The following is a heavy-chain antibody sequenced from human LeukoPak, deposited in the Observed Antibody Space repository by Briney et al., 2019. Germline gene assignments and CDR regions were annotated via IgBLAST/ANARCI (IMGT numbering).Heavy chain of an antibody. CDR3: ARDLLGSQGRYFDL. Sequence: ASVKVSCKASGYTFTSYGISWVRQAPGQRLEWMGSINPNTGVTTYSQKFQGRVTMTRDTSISTHFMQLSGLTYEDTAVYHCARDLLGSQGRYFDLWGRGTLVIVSS. V-gene: IGHV1-2*02. D-gene: IGHD1-26*01. CDR2: INPNTGVT. J-gene: IGHJ2*01. CDR1: GYTFTSYG.